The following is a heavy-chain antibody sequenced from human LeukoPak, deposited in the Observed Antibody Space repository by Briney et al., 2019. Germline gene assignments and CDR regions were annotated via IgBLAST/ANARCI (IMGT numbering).Heavy chain of an antibody. Sequence: QTGGSLRLSCAASGFTFSSYDMHWVRQAPGLGPEWVAVISYDGGDKYYADSVKGRFTISRDNSKNTLYLQMNGLRAEDTALYSCSKSNVIPGFVVEEGFDPWGQGTLVTVS. J-gene: IGHJ5*02. CDR2: ISYDGGDK. CDR1: GFTFSSYD. V-gene: IGHV3-30*18. D-gene: IGHD2-15*01. CDR3: SKSNVIPGFVVEEGFDP.